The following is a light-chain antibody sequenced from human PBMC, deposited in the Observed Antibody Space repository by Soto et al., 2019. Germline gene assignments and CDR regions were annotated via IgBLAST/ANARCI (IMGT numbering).Light chain of an antibody. CDR2: WAS. Sequence: DIVMTQSPDSLAVSLGERATINCKSSQSILYSSNNKNYLAWYQQKAGQPPKLLIYWASTRESGVPDRFSGSGSGTDLTLTISSLQAEDVAVYYCQQYYSAPWTFGQGTKVEIK. CDR3: QQYYSAPWT. CDR1: QSILYSSNNKNY. J-gene: IGKJ1*01. V-gene: IGKV4-1*01.